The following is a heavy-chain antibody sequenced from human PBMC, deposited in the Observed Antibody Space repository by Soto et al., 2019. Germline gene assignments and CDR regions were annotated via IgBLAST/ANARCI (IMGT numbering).Heavy chain of an antibody. CDR1: GFTFDDYA. Sequence: EVQLVESGGGLVQPGRSLRLSCAASGFTFDDYAMHWVRQAPGKGLEGVSGISWNGGSIGYADSVKGRFTISRDNAKNSLYLQMNSLRAEDTALYYCAKDWRAMVRGVSAFDIWGQGTMVTVSS. V-gene: IGHV3-9*01. CDR2: ISWNGGSI. J-gene: IGHJ3*02. CDR3: AKDWRAMVRGVSAFDI. D-gene: IGHD3-10*01.